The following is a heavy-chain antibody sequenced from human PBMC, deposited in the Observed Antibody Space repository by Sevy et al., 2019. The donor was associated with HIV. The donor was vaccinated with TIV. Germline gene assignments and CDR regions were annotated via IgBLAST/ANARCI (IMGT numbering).Heavy chain of an antibody. V-gene: IGHV4-39*01. CDR1: GGSISSSSYY. Sequence: SETLSLTCTVSGGSISSSSYYWGWIRQPPGKGLEWIGSIYYSGSTYYNPSLKSRVTISVDTSKNQFSLKLSSVTAADTATYYCARHLGYCSGGSCSMDWFDPWGQGPLVTVSS. CDR3: ARHLGYCSGGSCSMDWFDP. CDR2: IYYSGST. J-gene: IGHJ5*02. D-gene: IGHD2-15*01.